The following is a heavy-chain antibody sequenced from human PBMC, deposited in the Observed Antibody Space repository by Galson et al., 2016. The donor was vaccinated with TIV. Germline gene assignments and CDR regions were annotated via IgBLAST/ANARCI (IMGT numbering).Heavy chain of an antibody. V-gene: IGHV4-59*01. Sequence: ETLSLTCSVSDGSITNYYWTWIRQPPGKGLEWIGNVYYTGSTDYNPSLKSRVTISVDTSKNQFSLRLSSVTAADTAMYYCARVHLGYFDYWGQGILVTVSS. D-gene: IGHD3-16*01. CDR2: VYYTGST. CDR3: ARVHLGYFDY. CDR1: DGSITNYY. J-gene: IGHJ4*02.